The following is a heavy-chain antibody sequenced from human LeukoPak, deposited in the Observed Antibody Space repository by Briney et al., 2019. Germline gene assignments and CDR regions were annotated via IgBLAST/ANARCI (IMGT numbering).Heavy chain of an antibody. Sequence: ASVKVSCKASGCTFTSYYMHWVRQAPGQGLEWMGIIIPSGGSTSYAQKFQGRVTMTRDTSTSTVYMELSSLRSEDTAVYYSARLGGGNVVEIGFDIWGQGTIVT. CDR3: ARLGGGNVVEIGFDI. CDR1: GCTFTSYY. J-gene: IGHJ3*02. V-gene: IGHV1-46*01. CDR2: IIPSGGST. D-gene: IGHD2-21*01.